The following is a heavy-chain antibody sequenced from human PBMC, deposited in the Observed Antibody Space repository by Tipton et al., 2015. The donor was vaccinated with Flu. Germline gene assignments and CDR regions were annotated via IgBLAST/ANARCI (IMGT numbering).Heavy chain of an antibody. Sequence: TLSLTCTVSGGSISSYYWSWIRQPPGKGLEWIGYIYYSGSTNYNPSLKSRVTISVDTSKNQFSLKLSPVTAADTAVYYCARDVGAFDIRGQGTMVTVSS. CDR1: GGSISSYY. V-gene: IGHV4-59*01. D-gene: IGHD2-15*01. J-gene: IGHJ3*02. CDR2: IYYSGST. CDR3: ARDVGAFDI.